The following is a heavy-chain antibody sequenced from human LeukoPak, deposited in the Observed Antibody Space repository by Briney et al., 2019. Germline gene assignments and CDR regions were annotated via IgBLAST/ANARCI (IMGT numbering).Heavy chain of an antibody. CDR2: IYYSGDT. D-gene: IGHD3-22*01. V-gene: IGHV4-39*01. CDR3: ARRKSFYDSSGYFDH. CDR1: GDSIRSTSYY. J-gene: IGHJ4*02. Sequence: SETLSLTCTASGDSIRSTSYYWGWIRQPPGKGLEWIGSIYYSGDTYYNPSLKSRVTIAVDTSKNQFSLKLNSVTAADTAVYYCARRKSFYDSSGYFDHWGRGTLVTVS.